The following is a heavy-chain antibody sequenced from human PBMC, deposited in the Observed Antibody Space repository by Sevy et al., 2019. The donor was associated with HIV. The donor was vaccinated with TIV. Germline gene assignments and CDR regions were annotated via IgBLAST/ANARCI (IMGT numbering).Heavy chain of an antibody. CDR3: AREGCTKPHDY. J-gene: IGHJ4*02. CDR1: GFTFSKYS. Sequence: GGSLRLSCAASGFTFSKYSMSWIRQTPGKGLEWVSTFSFGCGKINYADSVKGRFIISRDDSRNTFYLQMNSLRAEDTAIYYCAREGCTKPHDYWGQGTVVTVS. V-gene: IGHV3-23*01. D-gene: IGHD2-8*01. CDR2: FSFGCGKI.